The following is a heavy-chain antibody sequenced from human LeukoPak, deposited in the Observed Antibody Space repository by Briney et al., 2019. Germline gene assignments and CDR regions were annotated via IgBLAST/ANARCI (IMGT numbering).Heavy chain of an antibody. CDR1: GGSISSSSYY. V-gene: IGHV4-39*07. D-gene: IGHD3-10*01. CDR3: ARNEEAFGSGSYADY. CDR2: IYYSGST. Sequence: SETLSLTCTVSGGSISSSSYYWGWIRQPPGKGLEWIGSIYYSGSTYYNPSLKSRVTISVDTSKNQFSLKLSSVTAADTAVYYCARNEEAFGSGSYADYWGQGTLVTVSS. J-gene: IGHJ4*02.